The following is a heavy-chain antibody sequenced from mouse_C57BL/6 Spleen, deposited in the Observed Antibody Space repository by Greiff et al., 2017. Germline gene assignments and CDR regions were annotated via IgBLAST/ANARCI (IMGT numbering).Heavy chain of an antibody. Sequence: QVQLQQPGAELVRPGSSVKLSCKASGYTFTSYWMDWVKQRPGQGLEWIGNIYPSDSETHYNQKFKDKATLTVDKSSSTAYMQLSSLTSEDSAVYYCARAYYGSTNWYFGGWGTGTTVTVAT. V-gene: IGHV1-61*01. CDR1: GYTFTSYW. D-gene: IGHD1-1*01. J-gene: IGHJ1*03. CDR3: ARAYYGSTNWYFGG. CDR2: IYPSDSET.